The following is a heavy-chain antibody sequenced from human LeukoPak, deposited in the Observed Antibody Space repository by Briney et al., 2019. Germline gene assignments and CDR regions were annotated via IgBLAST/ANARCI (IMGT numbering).Heavy chain of an antibody. Sequence: GGSLRLSGLASGLPIADFAMHWVRQAPGKGLEWVSLISGDGDTTFYADSVKGRFSISRDNSKNSLSLEMNSLRTEDTAMYYCARESGKFDYWGQGTLVAVSS. V-gene: IGHV3-43*02. J-gene: IGHJ4*02. CDR3: ARESGKFDY. CDR1: GLPIADFA. CDR2: ISGDGDTT.